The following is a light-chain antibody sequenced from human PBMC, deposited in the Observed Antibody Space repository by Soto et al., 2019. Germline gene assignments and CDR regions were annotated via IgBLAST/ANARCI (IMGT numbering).Light chain of an antibody. V-gene: IGKV1-5*03. CDR1: QTINSW. J-gene: IGKJ1*01. Sequence: DNQMTQSPSTLSASVGDRVTITCRASQTINSWLAWYQQKPGKAPKLLIYKASILESGVPSRFSGSGSGTEFTLTISSLQPDDFATYYCQQYKSFSTFGQGTKVDIK. CDR2: KAS. CDR3: QQYKSFST.